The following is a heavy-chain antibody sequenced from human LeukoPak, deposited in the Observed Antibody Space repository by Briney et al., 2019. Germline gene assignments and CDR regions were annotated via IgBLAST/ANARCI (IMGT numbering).Heavy chain of an antibody. CDR3: ARVGPSYDSSGYYTDAFDI. CDR1: GGTFSSYA. CDR2: IIPILGIA. Sequence: SVKVSCKASGGTFSSYAISWVRQAPGQGLEWMGRIIPILGIANYAQKFQGRVTITADKSTSTAYMELSSLRSEDTAVYYCARVGPSYDSSGYYTDAFDIWGQGTMVTVSS. V-gene: IGHV1-69*04. D-gene: IGHD3-22*01. J-gene: IGHJ3*02.